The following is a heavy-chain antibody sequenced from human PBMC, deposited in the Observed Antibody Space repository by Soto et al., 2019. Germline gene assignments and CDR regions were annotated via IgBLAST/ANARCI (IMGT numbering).Heavy chain of an antibody. CDR2: IYHSGST. J-gene: IGHJ4*02. CDR1: GGSISSSNW. Sequence: SETLSLTCAVSGGSISSSNWWSWVRQPPGKGLEWIGEIYHSGSTNYNPSLKSRVTISVDKSKNQFSLKLSSVTAADTAVYFCTRGASGYGNFDSWGQGTLVTSPQ. V-gene: IGHV4-4*02. D-gene: IGHD5-12*01. CDR3: TRGASGYGNFDS.